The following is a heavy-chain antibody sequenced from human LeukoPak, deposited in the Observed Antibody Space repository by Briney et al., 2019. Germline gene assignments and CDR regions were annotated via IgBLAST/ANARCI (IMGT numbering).Heavy chain of an antibody. V-gene: IGHV3-30-3*01. D-gene: IGHD1-26*01. CDR3: ARVYSGSYFLYYYYGMDV. CDR1: GFTFSSYA. CDR2: ISYDGSNK. J-gene: IGHJ6*02. Sequence: GGSLRLSCAASGFTFSSYAMHRVRQAPGKGLEWVAVISYDGSNKYYADSVKGRFTISRDNSKNTLYLQMNSLRAEDTAVYYCARVYSGSYFLYYYYGMDVWGQGTTVTVSS.